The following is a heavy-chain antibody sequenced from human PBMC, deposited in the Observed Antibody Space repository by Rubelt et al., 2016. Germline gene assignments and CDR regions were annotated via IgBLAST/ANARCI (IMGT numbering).Heavy chain of an antibody. D-gene: IGHD3-10*01. CDR1: GYTFTSYG. V-gene: IGHV1-18*01. CDR3: AMSSVTMVRGVIFWFDP. CDR2: ISAYNGNT. J-gene: IGHJ5*02. Sequence: QVQLVQSGAEVKKPGASVKVSCKASGYTFTSYGISWVRQAPGQGLEWMGWISAYNGNTNYAQKLQGRVTMTTDTSTSTAYMELRSLRSDDTAVYYCAMSSVTMVRGVIFWFDPWGQGTLVTVSS.